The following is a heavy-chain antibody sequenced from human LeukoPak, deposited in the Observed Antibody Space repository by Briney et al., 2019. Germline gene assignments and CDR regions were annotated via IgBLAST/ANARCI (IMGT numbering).Heavy chain of an antibody. V-gene: IGHV4-59*01. CDR1: GFAFNDYY. Sequence: GSLRLSCAASGFAFNDYYMSWIRQPPGKGLEWIGDIYYSGSTNYNPSLKSRVTISVDTSKNQFSLKLSSVTAADTAVYYCARANYFDYWGQGTLVTVSS. CDR2: IYYSGST. J-gene: IGHJ4*02. CDR3: ARANYFDY.